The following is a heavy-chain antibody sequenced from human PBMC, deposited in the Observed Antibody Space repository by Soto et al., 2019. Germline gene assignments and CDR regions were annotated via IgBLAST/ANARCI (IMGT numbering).Heavy chain of an antibody. V-gene: IGHV3-23*01. CDR1: GFTFSTYA. Sequence: GGSLRLACAASGFTFSTYAINWVRQAPGKGLEWVSGISGSGDSTYYADSVKGRFTVSRDNSKNTLYLQMNSLRAEDTAVFYCAKERSSGWSFDYWGQGTLVTVSS. D-gene: IGHD6-19*01. CDR2: ISGSGDST. CDR3: AKERSSGWSFDY. J-gene: IGHJ4*02.